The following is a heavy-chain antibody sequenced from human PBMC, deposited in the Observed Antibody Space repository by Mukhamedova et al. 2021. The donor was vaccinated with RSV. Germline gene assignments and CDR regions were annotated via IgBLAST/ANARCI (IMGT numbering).Heavy chain of an antibody. Sequence: VANIKQDGSQKSYVDSVKGRFTISRDNAKNSLYLQVNSLRAEDTAVYYCAREGTGGFDYWGQGTRVTVSS. J-gene: IGHJ4*02. CDR3: AREGTGGFDY. CDR2: IKQDGSQK. V-gene: IGHV3-7*01. D-gene: IGHD3-10*01.